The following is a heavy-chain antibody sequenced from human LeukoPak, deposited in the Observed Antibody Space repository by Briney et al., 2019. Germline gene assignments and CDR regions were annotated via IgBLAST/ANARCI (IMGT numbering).Heavy chain of an antibody. J-gene: IGHJ3*02. Sequence: SQTLSLTCTVSGGSISSGDYYWSWIRQPPGKGLEWIGYIYYSGSTYYNPSLKSRVTISVDTSKNQFSLKLSSVTAADTAVYYCARECPSMFDAFGIWGQRTMVTVSS. CDR3: ARECPSMFDAFGI. D-gene: IGHD3-10*02. CDR2: IYYSGST. CDR1: GGSISSGDYY. V-gene: IGHV4-30-4*08.